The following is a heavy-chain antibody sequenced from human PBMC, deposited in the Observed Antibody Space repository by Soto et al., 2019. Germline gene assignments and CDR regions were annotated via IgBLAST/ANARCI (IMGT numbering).Heavy chain of an antibody. J-gene: IGHJ4*02. V-gene: IGHV1-69*01. CDR2: IIPIIGTP. CDR1: GGTFRNHV. D-gene: IGHD3-10*01. Sequence: QVQLVQSGAEVKKPGSSVKVSCKASGGTFRNHVFNWVRQAPGQGLEWMGGIIPIIGTPNYAQKFQGRVTITADASTNTVYLEVSRLRSQDTAVYYCARDLEFRDGNISHLDYWGQGTLVTVSS. CDR3: ARDLEFRDGNISHLDY.